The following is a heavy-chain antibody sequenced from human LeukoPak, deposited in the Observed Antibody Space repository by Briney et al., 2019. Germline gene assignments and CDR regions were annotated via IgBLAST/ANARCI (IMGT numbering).Heavy chain of an antibody. V-gene: IGHV1-24*01. CDR2: FDPEDGET. CDR1: GYTLTELS. CDR3: ATHERLYYGSGSYSDH. D-gene: IGHD3-10*01. J-gene: IGHJ4*02. Sequence: ASVKVSCKVSGYTLTELSMHWVRQAPGKGLEWMGGFDPEDGETIYAQKFQGRVTMTEDTSTDTAYMELSSLRSEDTAVYYCATHERLYYGSGSYSDHWGQGTLVTVSS.